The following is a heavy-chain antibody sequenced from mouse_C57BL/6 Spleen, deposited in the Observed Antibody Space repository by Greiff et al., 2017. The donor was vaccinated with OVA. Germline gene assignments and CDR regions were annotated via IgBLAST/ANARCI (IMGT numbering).Heavy chain of an antibody. J-gene: IGHJ3*01. D-gene: IGHD5-1*01. V-gene: IGHV1-15*01. CDR3: TGVRY. Sequence: QVQLKESGAELVRPGASVTLSCKASGYTFTDYEMHWVKQTPVHGLEWIGAIDPETGGTAYNQKFKGKAILTADKSSSTAYMELRSLTSEDSAVYYCTGVRYWGQGTLVTVSA. CDR1: GYTFTDYE. CDR2: IDPETGGT.